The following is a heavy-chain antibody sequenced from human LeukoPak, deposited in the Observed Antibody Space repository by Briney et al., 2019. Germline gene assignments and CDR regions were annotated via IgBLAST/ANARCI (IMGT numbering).Heavy chain of an antibody. CDR2: ISSSGSTI. V-gene: IGHV3-11*01. Sequence: PGGSLRLSCAASGFTFSDYYMSWIRQAPGKGLEWVSYISSSGSTIYYADSVKGRFTISRDNSKNTLYLQMNSLRAEDTAVYYCAKAGDYGDYGQHWGQGTLVTVSS. J-gene: IGHJ1*01. CDR1: GFTFSDYY. D-gene: IGHD4-17*01. CDR3: AKAGDYGDYGQH.